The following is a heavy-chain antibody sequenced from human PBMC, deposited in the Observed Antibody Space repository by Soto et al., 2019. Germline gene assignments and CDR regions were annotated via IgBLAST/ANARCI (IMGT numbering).Heavy chain of an antibody. V-gene: IGHV4-59*01. CDR1: GGSISGYY. D-gene: IGHD6-13*01. Sequence: LSLTCNVSGGSISGYYWSWIRQPPGKGLEYIGYIYYRGSTNYNPSLESRVTMSVDTSRNQFSLKVNSVTAADTAVYYCARQQLLPFYYALDVWGQGTTVTVSS. CDR3: ARQQLLPFYYALDV. CDR2: IYYRGST. J-gene: IGHJ6*02.